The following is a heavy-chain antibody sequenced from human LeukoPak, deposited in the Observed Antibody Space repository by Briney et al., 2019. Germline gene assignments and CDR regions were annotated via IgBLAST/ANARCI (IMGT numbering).Heavy chain of an antibody. CDR2: ISYDGSNK. J-gene: IGHJ4*02. CDR3: AVRVAQFRNFDY. CDR1: GFTFSSYG. V-gene: IGHV3-30*03. D-gene: IGHD5-12*01. Sequence: PGGSLRLSCAASGFTFSSYGMHWVRQAPGKGLEWVAVISYDGSNKYYADSVKGRFTISRDNSENTLYLQMNSLRAEDTAVYYCAVRVAQFRNFDYWGQGTLVTVSS.